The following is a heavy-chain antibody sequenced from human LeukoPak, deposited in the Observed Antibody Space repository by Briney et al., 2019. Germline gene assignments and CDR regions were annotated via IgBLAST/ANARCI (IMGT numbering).Heavy chain of an antibody. J-gene: IGHJ4*02. V-gene: IGHV1-18*01. CDR1: GYTCTSYG. CDR3: ATLRITIFGVALIFDY. Sequence: ASVKVSCKASGYTCTSYGISWVRQAPGQGLEWMGWISAYNRNTKYAQKLQGRVTMTTDTSTSTAYMELRSLRSDDTAVYYCATLRITIFGVALIFDYWGQGTLVTVSS. CDR2: ISAYNRNT. D-gene: IGHD3-3*01.